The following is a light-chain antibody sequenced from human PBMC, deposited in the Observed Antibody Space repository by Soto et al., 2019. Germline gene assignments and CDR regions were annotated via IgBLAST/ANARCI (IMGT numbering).Light chain of an antibody. V-gene: IGKV1-33*01. Sequence: DIQMTQSPSSLSASVGDRVTITCQASQDSSNYLNWYQQKPGKAPKLLIYDASNLETVVPSRFSGSGSGTDFTFTISSLQHEDIATYYCQQYDNHPRTFGQGTQVEIK. CDR3: QQYDNHPRT. CDR2: DAS. CDR1: QDSSNY. J-gene: IGKJ1*01.